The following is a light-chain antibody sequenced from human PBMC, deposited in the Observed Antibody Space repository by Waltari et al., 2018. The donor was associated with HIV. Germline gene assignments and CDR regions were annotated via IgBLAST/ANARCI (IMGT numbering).Light chain of an antibody. CDR2: DAS. CDR1: QSVSSSH. Sequence: ETILTQSPGTRSLSPGERATLSCRASQSVSSSHLAWYQQKPGQAPRLLVYDASSRATGIPDRFSGSGSGTDFILTINGLEPEDFAVYYCQQYDNSRWTFGQGTKVEIK. V-gene: IGKV3-20*01. J-gene: IGKJ1*01. CDR3: QQYDNSRWT.